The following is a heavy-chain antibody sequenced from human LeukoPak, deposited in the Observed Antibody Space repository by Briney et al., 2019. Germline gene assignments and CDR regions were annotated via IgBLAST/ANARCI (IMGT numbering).Heavy chain of an antibody. CDR1: EFTINDAW. J-gene: IGHJ4*02. CDR3: SSWGSTPGVSSDDY. Sequence: GGSLRLSCAASEFTINDAWMSWVRQAPGKGLEWVGRIKSKTDGGTTEYAAPVNGRFTISRDDSKNTLYLQMNSLKTEDTAMYYCSSWGSTPGVSSDDYWGQGTLVTVSS. V-gene: IGHV3-15*01. D-gene: IGHD6-6*01. CDR2: IKSKTDGGTT.